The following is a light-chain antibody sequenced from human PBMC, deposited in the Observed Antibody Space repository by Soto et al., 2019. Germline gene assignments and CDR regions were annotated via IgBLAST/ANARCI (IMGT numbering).Light chain of an antibody. Sequence: DIQLTQSPSFLSASVGDRVSITCRASQGISMYLAWYQQKPGEAPKVQIYSASTLQSGVPSRFSGSGFGTEFTLTISSLQPEDSATYYCQQLNSYPRGFTFGPGTKVDIK. CDR1: QGISMY. CDR3: QQLNSYPRGFT. V-gene: IGKV1-9*01. CDR2: SAS. J-gene: IGKJ3*01.